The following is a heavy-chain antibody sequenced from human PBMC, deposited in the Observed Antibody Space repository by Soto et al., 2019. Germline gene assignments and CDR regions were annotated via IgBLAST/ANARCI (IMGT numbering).Heavy chain of an antibody. V-gene: IGHV4-34*01. D-gene: IGHD2-8*02. J-gene: IGHJ4*02. Sequence: QVQLQQWGAGLLKPSETLSLTCAVYGGSFSGYYWTWIRQPPGTGLEWIGEINHSGSTNYNPSLKSRVTISVGTAQNQFSLKLTSVTAADTAVYYCARDKITGLFDYWGQGTLVTVSS. CDR2: INHSGST. CDR1: GGSFSGYY. CDR3: ARDKITGLFDY.